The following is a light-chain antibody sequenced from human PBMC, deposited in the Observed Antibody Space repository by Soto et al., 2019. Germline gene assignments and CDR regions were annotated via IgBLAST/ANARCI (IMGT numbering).Light chain of an antibody. CDR1: SSNIGAGYD. J-gene: IGLJ1*01. V-gene: IGLV1-40*01. CDR2: GNK. CDR3: QSYDSSLSGSYV. Sequence: QSVLTQPPSVSGAPGQRVTISCTGSSSNIGAGYDVHWYQQLPGTAPKLLIYGNKNRPSGVPDRFSGSKSGTSASLGITGLQAEDEADYYCQSYDSSLSGSYVFGTGTKVTVL.